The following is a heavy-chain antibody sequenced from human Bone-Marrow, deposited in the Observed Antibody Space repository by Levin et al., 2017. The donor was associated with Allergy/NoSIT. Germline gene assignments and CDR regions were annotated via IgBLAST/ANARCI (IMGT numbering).Heavy chain of an antibody. CDR3: SKDLGYFSSRNCHIIDAFDI. CDR2: ISYDGSNK. D-gene: IGHD1-20*01. V-gene: IGHV3-30*18. Sequence: GGSLRLSCAASGFTFSSYGMHWVRQAPGKGRGWVAVISYDGSNKYYADSVQGRFTISRDNSKNTLYLQITSLRAEDPAVSYCSKDLGYFSSRNCHIIDAFDIWGQGTLAPVSS. J-gene: IGHJ3*02. CDR1: GFTFSSYG.